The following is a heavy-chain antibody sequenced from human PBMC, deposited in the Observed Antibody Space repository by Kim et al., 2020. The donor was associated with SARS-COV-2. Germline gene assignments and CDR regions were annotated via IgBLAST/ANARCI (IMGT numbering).Heavy chain of an antibody. J-gene: IGHJ6*02. CDR2: IKSKTDGGTT. V-gene: IGHV3-15*01. D-gene: IGHD3-22*01. CDR3: TTGVGNDSSGYRYYYYYYGMDV. Sequence: GGSLRLSCAASGFTFSNAWMSWVRQAPGKGLEWVGRIKSKTDGGTTDYAAPVKGRFTISRDDSKNTLYLQMNSLKTEDTAVYYCTTGVGNDSSGYRYYYYYYGMDVWGQGTTVTVSS. CDR1: GFTFSNAW.